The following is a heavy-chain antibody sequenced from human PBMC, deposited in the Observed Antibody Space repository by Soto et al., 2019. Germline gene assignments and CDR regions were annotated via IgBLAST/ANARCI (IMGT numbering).Heavy chain of an antibody. CDR3: ATVPISGDNDILTGEIDF. D-gene: IGHD3-9*01. Sequence: QVQLVQSGAEVKKPGASVKVSCQASGYNFVSYGIGWVRQPPGQGLEWMGWISDYKGNTYYAQKCQGRVTMTTDRTASTAPLDLSSLTSGDTAGYSCATVPISGDNDILTGEIDFWGPGTRVTFSS. CDR1: GYNFVSYG. J-gene: IGHJ4*02. V-gene: IGHV1-18*01. CDR2: ISDYKGNT.